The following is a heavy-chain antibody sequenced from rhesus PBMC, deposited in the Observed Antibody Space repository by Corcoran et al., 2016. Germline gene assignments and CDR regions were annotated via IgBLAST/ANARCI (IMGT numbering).Heavy chain of an antibody. Sequence: EVQLVESGGGLAKLGGSLRLSCAASGFTFSDYYMHWVRQASGKGLEWVSRISNGGGSTWYADSVKGRFTISRENAKNTLYLQMNSLRAEDTAVYYCARDLGGWGDYQSHYWGQGVLVTVSS. D-gene: IGHD3-34*01. J-gene: IGHJ4*01. CDR3: ARDLGGWGDYQSHY. CDR1: GFTFSDYY. CDR2: ISNGGGST. V-gene: IGHV3-59*01.